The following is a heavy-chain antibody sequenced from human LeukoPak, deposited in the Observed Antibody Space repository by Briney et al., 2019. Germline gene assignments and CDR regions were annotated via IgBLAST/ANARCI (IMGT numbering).Heavy chain of an antibody. Sequence: PGGSLRLSCAASGFTFNMYWMTWVRQAPGKGLGSVAYINKDGSDKYYVDSVKGRFTVSRDNAKNSLYLQMNSLRAEDTAVYYCARDAGYGGNSDYWGQGTLVTVSS. V-gene: IGHV3-7*01. CDR1: GFTFNMYW. CDR2: INKDGSDK. CDR3: ARDAGYGGNSDY. D-gene: IGHD4-23*01. J-gene: IGHJ4*02.